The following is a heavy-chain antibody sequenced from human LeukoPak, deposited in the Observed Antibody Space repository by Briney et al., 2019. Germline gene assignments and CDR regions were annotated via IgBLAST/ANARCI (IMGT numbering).Heavy chain of an antibody. V-gene: IGHV4-39*01. CDR1: SGSISSSSYD. CDR2: MSYSGST. CDR3: ARQDPVFDY. Sequence: PSETLSLTCTVSSGSISSSSYDWGRLRQRPGKGLEWIGSMSYSGSTSYNPSLKSRVTISVDTSKNQFSLKLSSVTAADTAVYYCARQDPVFDYWGQGTLVTVSS. J-gene: IGHJ4*02.